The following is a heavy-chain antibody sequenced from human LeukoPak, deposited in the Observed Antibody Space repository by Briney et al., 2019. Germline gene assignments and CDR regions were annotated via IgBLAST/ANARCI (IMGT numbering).Heavy chain of an antibody. CDR1: GYTFTNND. Sequence: ASAKVSCKASGYTFTNNDINWVRQAPGQGLEWMGWINPNSGDTKYAQKFQGRVTMTGDTSISTAYMELSRLRFDDTAVYYCAILRLSTGLWWFFDLWGRGTLVTVSS. J-gene: IGHJ2*01. V-gene: IGHV1-2*02. CDR2: INPNSGDT. CDR3: AILRLSTGLWWFFDL. D-gene: IGHD2-8*02.